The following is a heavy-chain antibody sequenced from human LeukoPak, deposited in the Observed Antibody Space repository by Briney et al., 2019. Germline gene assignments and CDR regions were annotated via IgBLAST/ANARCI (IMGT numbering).Heavy chain of an antibody. CDR3: AKGYYFDILSGYSSLDS. CDR2: ISSSGSTI. CDR1: GFTFSDYY. V-gene: IGHV3-11*04. Sequence: PGGSLRLSCAASGFTFSDYYMSWIRQAPGKGLEWVSYISSSGSTIYYADSVKGRFTISRDDSKNTLYLQMNSLRAEDTAAYYCAKGYYFDILSGYSSLDSWGQGTLVTVSS. D-gene: IGHD3-9*01. J-gene: IGHJ4*02.